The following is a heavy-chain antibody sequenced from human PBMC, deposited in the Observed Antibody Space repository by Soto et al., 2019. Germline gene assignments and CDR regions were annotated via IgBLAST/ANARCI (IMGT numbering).Heavy chain of an antibody. CDR1: GFTFNNYN. CDR3: ARDLEGADVFDL. D-gene: IGHD3-16*01. CDR2: IAARGSGYR. J-gene: IGHJ3*01. V-gene: IGHV3-21*01. Sequence: GGSLRLSCATSGFTFNNYNMNRVRQAPGKGLEWVSSIAARGSGYRYYAESVKGRFTITRDVAKNSLYLQMNNLRADDTALYYCARDLEGADVFDLWGQGTMVTVSS.